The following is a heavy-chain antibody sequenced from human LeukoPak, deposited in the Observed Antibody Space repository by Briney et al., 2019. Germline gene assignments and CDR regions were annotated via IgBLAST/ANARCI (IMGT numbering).Heavy chain of an antibody. CDR3: RNNGYGDYPFDY. D-gene: IGHD4-17*01. CDR2: IKSKTDGGKT. CDR1: GFTFSNAW. Sequence: GGSLRLSCAASGFTFSNAWMSWVRQAPGKGLEWVGRIKSKTDGGKTDYAAPVKGRFTISRDDSKNTLYLQMNSLKTEDTAVYYCRNNGYGDYPFDYWGQGTLVTVSS. J-gene: IGHJ4*02. V-gene: IGHV3-15*01.